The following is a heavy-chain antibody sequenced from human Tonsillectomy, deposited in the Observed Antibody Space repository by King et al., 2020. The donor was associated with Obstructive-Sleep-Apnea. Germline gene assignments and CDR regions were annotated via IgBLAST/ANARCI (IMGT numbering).Heavy chain of an antibody. CDR1: RFTFSSYD. CDR2: ISYYGSNK. J-gene: IGHJ5*02. V-gene: IGHV3-30*03. Sequence: VQLVESGGGVVQPGRSLRLSCAASRFTFSSYDMHWVRQAPGKGLEWGASISYYGSNKYYLEPVKGRFTISRDNAKNTLYLQMNSLGPEDTAVYYCARESDTGTYNWFDPWGQGTLVTVSS. CDR3: ARESDTGTYNWFDP. D-gene: IGHD4-17*01.